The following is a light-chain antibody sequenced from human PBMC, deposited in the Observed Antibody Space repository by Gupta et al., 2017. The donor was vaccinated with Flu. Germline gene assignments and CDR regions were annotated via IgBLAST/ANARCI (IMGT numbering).Light chain of an antibody. CDR3: QQTDSTPTT. Sequence: DFQMTQSPSSLSASVGDRVTITCRASQNIITYLHWYQQKPGNAPKLLIYAASSLQGGVPSRFSGGGSGTXFTLTIXRLQPEDFATYYCQQTDSTPTTFGXGTKVEIK. CDR1: QNIITY. J-gene: IGKJ1*01. CDR2: AAS. V-gene: IGKV1-39*01.